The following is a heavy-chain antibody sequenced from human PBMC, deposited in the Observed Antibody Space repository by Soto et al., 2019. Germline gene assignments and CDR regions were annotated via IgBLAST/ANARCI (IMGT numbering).Heavy chain of an antibody. CDR3: ARGGAPRYCTNGVCYVESDFDY. CDR2: INPNSGGT. CDR1: GYTFTGYY. D-gene: IGHD2-8*01. V-gene: IGHV1-2*04. Sequence: ASVKVSCKASGYTFTGYYMHWVRQAPGQGLEWMGWINPNSGGTNYAQKFQGWVTMTRDTSISTAYMELSRLRSDDTAVYYCARGGAPRYCTNGVCYVESDFDYWGQGTLVTVSS. J-gene: IGHJ4*02.